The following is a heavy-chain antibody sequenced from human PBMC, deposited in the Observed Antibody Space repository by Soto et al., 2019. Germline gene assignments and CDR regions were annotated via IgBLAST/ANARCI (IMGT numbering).Heavy chain of an antibody. CDR3: ARDRGYSYGYRAQGFDY. V-gene: IGHV1-46*01. J-gene: IGHJ4*02. CDR1: GYTFTSYY. Sequence: ASVKVSCKASGYTFTSYYMHWVRQAPGQGLEWMGIINPSGGSTSYAQKFQGRVTMTRDTSTSTVYMELSSLRSEDTAVYYCARDRGYSYGYRAQGFDYRGQGTLVTVSS. CDR2: INPSGGST. D-gene: IGHD5-18*01.